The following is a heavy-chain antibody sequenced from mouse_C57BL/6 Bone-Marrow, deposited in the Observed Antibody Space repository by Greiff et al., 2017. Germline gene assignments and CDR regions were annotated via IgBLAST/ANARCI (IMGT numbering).Heavy chain of an antibody. CDR1: GFTFTDYY. J-gene: IGHJ1*03. Sequence: EVKLVESGGGLVQPGGSLSLSCAASGFTFTDYYMRWVRQPPGQALEWLGFIRHKANGYTTEYSASVKGRFTISRDNSQSILYLRMNALRAEDSATYYCASSYCYGSSSCWYFDVWGTGTTVTVSS. V-gene: IGHV7-3*01. CDR3: ASSYCYGSSSCWYFDV. D-gene: IGHD1-1*01. CDR2: IRHKANGYTT.